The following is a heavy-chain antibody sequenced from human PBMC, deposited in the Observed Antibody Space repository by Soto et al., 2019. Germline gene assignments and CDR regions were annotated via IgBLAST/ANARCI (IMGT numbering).Heavy chain of an antibody. CDR1: GFTFSSYG. D-gene: IGHD6-6*01. V-gene: IGHV3-30*18. J-gene: IGHJ2*01. CDR2: ISYDGNNK. CDR3: AKDRLAARPYWYIDL. Sequence: QVQLVESGGGVVQPGRSLRLSCAASGFTFSSYGMHWVRQAPGKGLEWVAVISYDGNNKYHVDSVKGRFTISRDNSKNSLYLQMNSLKAEDTAVYYYAKDRLAARPYWYIDLWGRGTLVTVSS.